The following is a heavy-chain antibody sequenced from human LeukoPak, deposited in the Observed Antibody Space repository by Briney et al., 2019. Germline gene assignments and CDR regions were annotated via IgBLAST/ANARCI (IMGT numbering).Heavy chain of an antibody. D-gene: IGHD3-10*01. CDR2: IYSGGST. Sequence: PGGSLRLSCAASGFTVSSNYMSWVRQAPGKELEWVSVIYSGGSTYYADSVKGRFTISRDNSKNTLYLQMNSLRAEDTAVYYCSRNGWAWFGETQRGAFDIWGQGTSVTVSS. CDR3: SRNGWAWFGETQRGAFDI. J-gene: IGHJ3*02. V-gene: IGHV3-53*01. CDR1: GFTVSSNY.